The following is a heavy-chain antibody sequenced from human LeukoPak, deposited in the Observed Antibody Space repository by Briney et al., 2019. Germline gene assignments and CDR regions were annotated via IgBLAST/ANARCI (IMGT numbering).Heavy chain of an antibody. CDR1: GGSISSYY. J-gene: IGHJ4*02. CDR2: IYYSGST. Sequence: SETLSLTCTVSGGSISSYYWSWIRQPPGKGLEWIGYIYYSGSTNYNPSLKSRVTISVDTSKNQFSLKLSSVTAADTAVYYCAREGDYSRFDYWGQGTLVTVSS. V-gene: IGHV4-59*01. CDR3: AREGDYSRFDY. D-gene: IGHD4-11*01.